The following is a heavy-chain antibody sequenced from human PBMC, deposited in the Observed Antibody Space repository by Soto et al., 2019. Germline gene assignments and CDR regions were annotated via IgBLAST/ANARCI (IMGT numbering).Heavy chain of an antibody. CDR2: ISWNSGSI. CDR3: AKERGPLRVVVVAAPFDY. V-gene: IGHV3-9*01. Sequence: EVQLVESGGGLVQPGRSLRLSCAASGFTFDDYAMHWVRQAPGKGLEWVSGISWNSGSIGYADSVKGRFTISRDNAKNSLYLQMNSLRAEDTALYYCAKERGPLRVVVVAAPFDYWGQGTLVTVSS. D-gene: IGHD2-15*01. CDR1: GFTFDDYA. J-gene: IGHJ4*02.